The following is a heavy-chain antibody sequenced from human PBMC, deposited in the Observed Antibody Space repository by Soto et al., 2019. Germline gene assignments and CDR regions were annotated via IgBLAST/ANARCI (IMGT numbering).Heavy chain of an antibody. CDR3: ASIRMGVPWV. CDR2: IYSGGST. J-gene: IGHJ4*02. V-gene: IGHV3-53*05. D-gene: IGHD3-16*01. Sequence: GGSLRLSCAASGFTVSSNYMSWVRQAPGKGLEWVSVIYSGGSTYYADSVKGRFTISRDNSKNTLYLQMNSLRSDDTAVYYCASIRMGVPWVWGQGTLVTVSS. CDR1: GFTVSSNY.